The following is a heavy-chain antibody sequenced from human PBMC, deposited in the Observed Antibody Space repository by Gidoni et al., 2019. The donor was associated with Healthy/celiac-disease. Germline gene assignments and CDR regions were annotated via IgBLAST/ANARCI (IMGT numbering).Heavy chain of an antibody. J-gene: IGHJ6*02. V-gene: IGHV1-69*02. CDR2: IIPILGIA. CDR1: GGTFSSYT. CDR3: ANKDRDYGMDV. Sequence: QVQLVQSGAEVKKPGSSVKVSCKTSGGTFSSYTISWVRQAPGQGLEWMGRIIPILGIANYAQKFQGRVTITADKSTSTAYMELSSLRSEDTAVYYCANKDRDYGMDVWGQGTTVTVSS. D-gene: IGHD2-15*01.